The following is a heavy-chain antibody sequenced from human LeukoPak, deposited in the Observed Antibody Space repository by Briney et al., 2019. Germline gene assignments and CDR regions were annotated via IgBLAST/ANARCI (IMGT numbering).Heavy chain of an antibody. Sequence: GAPVKVSFKASGGTFSSYAISWVRQAPGQGLEWMGGIIPIFGTANYAQKFQGRVTITTDESTSTAYMELSSLRSEDTAVYYCARGRLPVSLDYWGQGTLVTVSS. V-gene: IGHV1-69*05. CDR2: IIPIFGTA. CDR3: ARGRLPVSLDY. D-gene: IGHD2-15*01. J-gene: IGHJ4*02. CDR1: GGTFSSYA.